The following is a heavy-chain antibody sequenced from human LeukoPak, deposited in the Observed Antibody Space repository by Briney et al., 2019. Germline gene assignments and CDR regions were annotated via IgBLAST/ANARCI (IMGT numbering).Heavy chain of an antibody. J-gene: IGHJ3*02. CDR3: ARGWGRGSSTSLDAFDI. CDR1: GGSISSYY. D-gene: IGHD2-2*01. Sequence: SETLSLTCTVSGGSISSYYWSWIRQPPGRGLGWIGYIYYSGSTNYNPSLKSRVTISVDTSKNQFSLKLSSVTAADTAVYYCARGWGRGSSTSLDAFDIWGQGTMVTVSS. CDR2: IYYSGST. V-gene: IGHV4-59*01.